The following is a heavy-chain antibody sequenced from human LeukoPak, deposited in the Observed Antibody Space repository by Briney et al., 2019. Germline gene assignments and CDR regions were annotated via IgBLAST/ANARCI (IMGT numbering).Heavy chain of an antibody. J-gene: IGHJ6*03. V-gene: IGHV4-59*12. CDR3: ARVASVAGRYYYYYYYMDV. CDR1: GGSISGCY. CDR2: MYYNGNT. D-gene: IGHD6-19*01. Sequence: SETLSLTCTVSGGSISGCYWTWIRQPPGKGLEWIGYMYYNGNTNYNPSLKSRVTISVDPSKNQFSLKLTSVTTADTAVYYCARVASVAGRYYYYYYYMDVWGKGTTVTVSS.